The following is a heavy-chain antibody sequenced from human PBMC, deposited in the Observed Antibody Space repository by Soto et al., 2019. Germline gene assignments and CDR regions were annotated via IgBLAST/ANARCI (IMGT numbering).Heavy chain of an antibody. V-gene: IGHV5-10-1*01. CDR2: IDPSDSYT. CDR1: GYSFANYW. J-gene: IGHJ5*02. CDR3: AREFDTLGWRDP. D-gene: IGHD3-3*01. Sequence: PGESLKISCEGSGYSFANYWISWVRQTPGKGLEWMGRIDPSDSYTKYSPSFQGHVTISADESTNTAYLQWSSLQASDTAIYYCAREFDTLGWRDPWGQGTLVTVSS.